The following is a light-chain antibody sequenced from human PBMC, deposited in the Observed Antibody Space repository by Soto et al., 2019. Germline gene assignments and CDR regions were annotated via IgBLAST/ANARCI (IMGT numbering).Light chain of an antibody. CDR2: EGR. J-gene: IGLJ3*02. Sequence: QSALTQPASVSGSPGQSITISCTGTSSDVGNYNLVSWYQQYPGKAPKLMIYEGRKRPSGVSNRFSGSKSGNTASLTISGLQAEDEADYYCCSYAGSSTWVFGGGTKVTVL. CDR3: CSYAGSSTWV. V-gene: IGLV2-23*01. CDR1: SSDVGNYNL.